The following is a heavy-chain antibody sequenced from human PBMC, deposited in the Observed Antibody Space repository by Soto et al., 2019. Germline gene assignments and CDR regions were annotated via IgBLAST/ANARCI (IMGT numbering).Heavy chain of an antibody. V-gene: IGHV1-69*02. Sequence: SVKVSCKASGGTFSSYTISWVRQAPGQGLEWMGRIIPILGIANYAQKFQGRVTMTRDTSTSTVYMELSSLRSEDTAVYYCARGTGITIFGVVILSDYYYYMDVWGKGTTVTVSS. J-gene: IGHJ6*03. CDR2: IIPILGIA. CDR1: GGTFSSYT. D-gene: IGHD3-3*01. CDR3: ARGTGITIFGVVILSDYYYYMDV.